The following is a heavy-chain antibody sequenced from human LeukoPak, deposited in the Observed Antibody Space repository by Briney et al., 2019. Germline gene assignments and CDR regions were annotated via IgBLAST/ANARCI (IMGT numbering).Heavy chain of an antibody. CDR1: GGTFSSYA. J-gene: IGHJ4*02. D-gene: IGHD3-22*01. CDR2: IIPISGTA. CDR3: ARDYDSSGYYGNY. Sequence: SVKVSCKASGGTFSSYAISWVRQAPGQGLEWMGGIIPISGTANYAQKFQGRVTITTDESTSTAYMELSSLRSEDTAVYYCARDYDSSGYYGNYWGQGTLVTVSS. V-gene: IGHV1-69*05.